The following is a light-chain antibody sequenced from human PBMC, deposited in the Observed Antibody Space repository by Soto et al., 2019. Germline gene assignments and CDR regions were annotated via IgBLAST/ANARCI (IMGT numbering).Light chain of an antibody. CDR3: AAWDDSLNGLV. V-gene: IGLV1-44*01. Sequence: QSVLTQPPSASGTPGQRVTISCSGSSSNIGSNTVNWYQQLPGTAPKLLIYSNNQRPSGVPDRFSSSKSGTSASLAISGLQSEDEADYYCAAWDDSLNGLVFGTGTKLTVL. CDR2: SNN. J-gene: IGLJ1*01. CDR1: SSNIGSNT.